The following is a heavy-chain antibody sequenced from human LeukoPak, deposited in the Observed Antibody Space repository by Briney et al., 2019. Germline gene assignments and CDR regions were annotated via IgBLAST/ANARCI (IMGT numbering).Heavy chain of an antibody. CDR1: GGSISSYY. J-gene: IGHJ5*02. D-gene: IGHD6-25*01. CDR2: INTSGST. CDR3: AREGGGPRWLDP. Sequence: SETLSLTRTVSGGSISSYYWTWIRQSAGKGLEWIGRINTSGSTNYNPSPRSRVTMSVNTSKNQFSLNLTSVTAADTAVYSCAREGGGPRWLDPWGQGTLVTVSS. V-gene: IGHV4-4*07.